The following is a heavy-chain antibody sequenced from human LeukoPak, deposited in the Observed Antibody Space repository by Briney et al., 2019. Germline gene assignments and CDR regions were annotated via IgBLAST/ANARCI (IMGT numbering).Heavy chain of an antibody. J-gene: IGHJ4*02. V-gene: IGHV1-69*05. CDR3: AARRYDFWSGYFYD. CDR1: GGTFSSYA. CDR2: IIPIFVTA. Sequence: ASVKVSCKASGGTFSSYAISWVRQAPGQGLEWMGRIIPIFVTANYAQTFKGRVTITTDESTSTAYMELSSLRSEDTAVYYCAARRYDFWSGYFYDWGQGTLVTVSS. D-gene: IGHD3-3*01.